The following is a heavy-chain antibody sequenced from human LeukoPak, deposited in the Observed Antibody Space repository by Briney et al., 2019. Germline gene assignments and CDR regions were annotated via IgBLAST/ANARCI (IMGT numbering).Heavy chain of an antibody. CDR3: GSAGFQGDRLSYYSYFYMDV. CDR1: GYTFTSYG. V-gene: IGHV1-18*01. CDR2: ISAYNGNT. J-gene: IGHJ6*03. D-gene: IGHD3-22*01. Sequence: GASVKVSCKASGYTFTSYGISWVRQAPGQGLEWMGWISAYNGNTNYAQKLQGRVTMTTDKSTSTAYMELRSLRSEDTAVYYCGSAGFQGDRLSYYSYFYMDVWGKGTTVTVSS.